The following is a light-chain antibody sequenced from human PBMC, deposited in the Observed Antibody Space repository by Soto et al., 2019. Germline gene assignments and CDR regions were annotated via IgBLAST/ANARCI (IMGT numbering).Light chain of an antibody. V-gene: IGKV1-5*03. CDR2: KAS. Sequence: EIQMAQSRSNLSPFGGERITITCRARQRISNWLAWYQQKPGKAPNLLIYKASSLKSGVPSRFSGSGSGTEFTLTISSLQPDDFATYYCQQYDTYGTFGEGTKV. CDR3: QQYDTYGT. J-gene: IGKJ1*01. CDR1: QRISNW.